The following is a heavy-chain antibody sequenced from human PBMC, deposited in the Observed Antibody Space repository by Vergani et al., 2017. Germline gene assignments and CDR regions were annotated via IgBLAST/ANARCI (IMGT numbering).Heavy chain of an antibody. CDR3: ARAGTTVTITRYYYYYMDV. CDR1: GFTFDDYA. V-gene: IGHV3-9*01. J-gene: IGHJ6*03. D-gene: IGHD4-11*01. CDR2: ISWNSGSI. Sequence: EVQLVESGGGLVQPGRSLRLSCAASGFTFDDYAMHWVRQAPGKGLEWVSGISWNSGSIGYADSVKGRFTISRDNAKNSLYLQMNSLRAEDTALYYCARAGTTVTITRYYYYYMDVWGKGTTVTVSS.